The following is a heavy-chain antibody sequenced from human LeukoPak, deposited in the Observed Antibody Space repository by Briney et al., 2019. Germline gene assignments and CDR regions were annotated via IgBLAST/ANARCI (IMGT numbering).Heavy chain of an antibody. CDR1: GFTFSSYA. D-gene: IGHD3-22*01. V-gene: IGHV3-30*04. CDR2: ISYDGSNK. CDR3: ARGGAPTYYYDSSGYYFGFWDY. J-gene: IGHJ4*02. Sequence: GGSLRLSCAASGFTFSSYAMHWVRQAPGKGVEWGAVISYDGSNKYYADSVKGGFTISRDNSKHTLYLQMNSLRAEDTAVYYCARGGAPTYYYDSSGYYFGFWDYWGQGTLVTVSS.